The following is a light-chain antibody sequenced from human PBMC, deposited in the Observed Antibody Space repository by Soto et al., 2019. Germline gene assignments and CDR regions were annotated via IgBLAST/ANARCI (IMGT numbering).Light chain of an antibody. J-gene: IGKJ1*01. CDR3: HQRQSWPRT. CDR1: QYINTR. CDR2: QTS. Sequence: PGDRVTLSCRASQYINTRLAWYQHRPGQAPRLLIYQTSIRAAGIPARFSASGTGTDFTLTISDVQPENFAVYYCHQRQSWPRTFGQGTKVDIK. V-gene: IGKV3-11*01.